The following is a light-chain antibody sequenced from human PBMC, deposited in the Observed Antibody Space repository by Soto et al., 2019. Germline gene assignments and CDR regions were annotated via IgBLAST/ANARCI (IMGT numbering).Light chain of an antibody. CDR3: QQSYSTSFT. CDR2: AAS. V-gene: IGKV1-39*01. CDR1: QTVTTY. J-gene: IGKJ3*01. Sequence: DIQMTQSPSSLSASVGDRVTITCRASQTVTTYLNWYQQKPEEAPKLLIYAASTLHTVVTSRFSGSGSGTDFTLTITGLQPEDFATYFCQQSYSTSFTFGPGTTVDIK.